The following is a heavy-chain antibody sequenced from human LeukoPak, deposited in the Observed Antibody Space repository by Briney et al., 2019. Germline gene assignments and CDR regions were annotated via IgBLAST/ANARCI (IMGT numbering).Heavy chain of an antibody. CDR2: IYSGGST. CDR3: ASHGDSSGWYSLPVDY. CDR1: GFTVSSNY. V-gene: IGHV3-53*05. D-gene: IGHD6-19*01. J-gene: IGHJ4*02. Sequence: GGSLRLSCAASGFTVSSNYMSWVRQAPGKGLEWVSVIYSGGSTYYADSVKGRFTISRDNSKNTLYLQMNSLRAEDTAVYYCASHGDSSGWYSLPVDYWGQGTLVTVSS.